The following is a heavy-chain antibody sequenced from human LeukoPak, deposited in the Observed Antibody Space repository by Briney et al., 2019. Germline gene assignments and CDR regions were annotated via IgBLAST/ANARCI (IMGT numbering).Heavy chain of an antibody. J-gene: IGHJ4*02. CDR1: GYTFTNYY. CDR2: INPSGGST. V-gene: IGHV1-46*01. CDR3: ARDLYYSSGLFDC. D-gene: IGHD3-10*01. Sequence: ASVKVSCKASGYTFTNYYIHLVRQAPGQGLEWMGIINPSGGSTRYAQKFQGRVTMTRDTSTSTDYMELSSLSSEDTAVYYCARDLYYSSGLFDCWGQGTLVTVSS.